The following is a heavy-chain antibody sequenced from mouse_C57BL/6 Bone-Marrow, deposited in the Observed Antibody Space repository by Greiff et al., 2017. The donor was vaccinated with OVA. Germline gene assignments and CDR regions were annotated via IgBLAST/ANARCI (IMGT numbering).Heavy chain of an antibody. CDR3: ARPSLAWFAY. J-gene: IGHJ3*01. D-gene: IGHD6-2*01. V-gene: IGHV5-6*03. Sequence: EVKLMESGGGLVKPGGSLKLSCAASGFTFSSYGMSWVRQTPDKRLEWVATISSGGSYTYYPDSVKGRFTISRDNAKNTLYLQMSSLKSEDTAMYYCARPSLAWFAYWGQGTLVTVSA. CDR1: GFTFSSYG. CDR2: ISSGGSYT.